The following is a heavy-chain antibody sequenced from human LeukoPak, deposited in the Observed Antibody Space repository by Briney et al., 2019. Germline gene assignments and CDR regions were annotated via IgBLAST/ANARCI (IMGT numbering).Heavy chain of an antibody. J-gene: IGHJ4*02. Sequence: GASVKVSCKASGYRLGGYYMHWVRQAPGQGLEWMGPINPDSGVTSYAQKFQGRVTMTRDTSISTVYMDLRSVRSDDTAVYYCAREAGGSGTYYIDYWGQGTLVTVSS. CDR1: GYRLGGYY. CDR2: INPDSGVT. D-gene: IGHD3-10*01. CDR3: AREAGGSGTYYIDY. V-gene: IGHV1-2*06.